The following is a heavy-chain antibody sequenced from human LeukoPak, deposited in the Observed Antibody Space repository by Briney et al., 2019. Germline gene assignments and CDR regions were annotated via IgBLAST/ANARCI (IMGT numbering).Heavy chain of an antibody. CDR1: GYTFTGYY. J-gene: IGHJ6*03. D-gene: IGHD6-13*01. CDR3: ARGIAAAGTVFGYYYYYMDV. V-gene: IGHV1-2*02. CDR2: INPDSGGT. Sequence: GASVKVSCKASGYTFTGYYMHWVRQAPGQGLEWMGWINPDSGGTNCAQKFQGRVTMTRDTSISTAYMELSRLRSDDTAVYYCARGIAAAGTVFGYYYYYMDVWGKGTTVTVSS.